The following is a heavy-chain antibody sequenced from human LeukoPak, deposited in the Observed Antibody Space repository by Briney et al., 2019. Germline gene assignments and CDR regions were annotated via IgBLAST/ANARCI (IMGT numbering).Heavy chain of an antibody. Sequence: GGSLRLSCAASGFTFSSYAMSWVRQAPGKGLEWVSAISGSGGSTYYADSVKGRFTIPRDNSKNTLYLQMNSLRAEDTAVYYCVKVLTEFRFDYDILTGYYYFDYWGQGTLVTVSS. J-gene: IGHJ4*02. CDR3: VKVLTEFRFDYDILTGYYYFDY. CDR1: GFTFSSYA. V-gene: IGHV3-23*01. D-gene: IGHD3-9*01. CDR2: ISGSGGST.